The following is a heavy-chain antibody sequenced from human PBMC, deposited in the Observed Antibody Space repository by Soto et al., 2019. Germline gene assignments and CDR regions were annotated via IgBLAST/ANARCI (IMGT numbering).Heavy chain of an antibody. J-gene: IGHJ6*02. D-gene: IGHD3-10*01. Sequence: EVQLLESGGGLVQPGGSLRLSCAASGFTFSSYAMTWVRQAPGKGLEWVSSISGDGGSTYYADSVKGRFTISRDNSRNTLSLQMSSRRAEDTAVYYCAKVGPVTMVLRLTTYYYNYGVDVWGQGTTVTVSS. CDR3: AKVGPVTMVLRLTTYYYNYGVDV. CDR1: GFTFSSYA. CDR2: ISGDGGST. V-gene: IGHV3-23*01.